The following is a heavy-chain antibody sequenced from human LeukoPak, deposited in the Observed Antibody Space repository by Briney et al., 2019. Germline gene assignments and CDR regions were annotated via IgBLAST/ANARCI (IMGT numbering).Heavy chain of an antibody. Sequence: PGRSLRLSCAASGFTFSSYGMHWVRQAPGKGLEWVAVISYDGSNKYYADSVKGRFTISRDNSKNTLYLQMNSLRAEDTAVYYCARDPYSNYSWKGGFHWFDPWGQGTLVTVSS. CDR2: ISYDGSNK. D-gene: IGHD4-11*01. V-gene: IGHV3-30*03. CDR1: GFTFSSYG. J-gene: IGHJ5*02. CDR3: ARDPYSNYSWKGGFHWFDP.